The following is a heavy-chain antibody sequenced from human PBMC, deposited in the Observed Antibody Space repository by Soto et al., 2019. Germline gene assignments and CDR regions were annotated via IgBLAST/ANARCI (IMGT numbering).Heavy chain of an antibody. CDR1: GGSISSGGYS. CDR2: IYYSGST. V-gene: IGHV4-61*08. D-gene: IGHD4-17*01. Sequence: SETLSLTCTVSGGSISSGGYSWTWIRQHPGKGLEWIGYIYYSGSTNYNPSLKSRVTISVDTSKNQFSLKLSSVTAADTAVYYCAREGFDYGDDYWGQGTLDTVSS. CDR3: AREGFDYGDDY. J-gene: IGHJ4*02.